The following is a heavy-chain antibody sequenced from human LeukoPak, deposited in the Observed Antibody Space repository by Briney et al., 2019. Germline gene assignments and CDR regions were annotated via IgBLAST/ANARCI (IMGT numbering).Heavy chain of an antibody. Sequence: GGSLRLSCAASGFTLSSYAMSWVRQAPGKGLEWVSVISDSGDSTIYADSVKGRFTISRDNSKNTLYLQMNSLRAEDTAIYYCAKRKSFGFDYWGQGTLVTVSS. D-gene: IGHD3-16*01. CDR3: AKRKSFGFDY. J-gene: IGHJ4*02. CDR2: ISDSGDST. CDR1: GFTLSSYA. V-gene: IGHV3-23*01.